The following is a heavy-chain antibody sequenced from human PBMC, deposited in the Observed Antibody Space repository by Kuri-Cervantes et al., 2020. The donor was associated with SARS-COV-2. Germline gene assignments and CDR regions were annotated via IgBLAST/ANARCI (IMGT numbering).Heavy chain of an antibody. CDR2: ISSSSTI. J-gene: IGHJ6*02. D-gene: IGHD2-15*01. V-gene: IGHV3-48*02. Sequence: GGSLRLSCAASGFTFSSYSMNWVRQAPGKGLEWVSYISSSSTIYYADSVKGRFTISRDNAKNSLYLQMDSLRDEDTAVYYCARDSVAPHPYYYYGMDVWCQGNTVTVSS. CDR3: ARDSVAPHPYYYYGMDV. CDR1: GFTFSSYS.